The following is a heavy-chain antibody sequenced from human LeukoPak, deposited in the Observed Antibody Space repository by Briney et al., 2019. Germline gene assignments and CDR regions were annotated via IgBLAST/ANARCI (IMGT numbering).Heavy chain of an antibody. CDR2: IYHSGST. V-gene: IGHV4-38-2*02. Sequence: SETLSLTCIVSGYSISSGYSWGWIRQPPGKGLEWIASIYHSGSTYYNPSFKSRVTISVDTSKNQFSLRLRSVTAADTAVYYCARGPSDPYYYDSSGYYFAYWGQGTLVTVSS. CDR1: GYSISSGYS. J-gene: IGHJ4*02. CDR3: ARGPSDPYYYDSSGYYFAY. D-gene: IGHD3-22*01.